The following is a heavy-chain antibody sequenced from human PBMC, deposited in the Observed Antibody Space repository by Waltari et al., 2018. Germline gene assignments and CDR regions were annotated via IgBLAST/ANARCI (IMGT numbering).Heavy chain of an antibody. V-gene: IGHV3-21*01. Sequence: EVQLVESGGGLVKPGGSLSLSCAASGFTFSSYRMTWVRQAPGKGLEWVSSISSSSSYIYYADSVKGRFTISRDNAKNSLYLQMNSLRAEDTAVYYCARATSGYDFDYWGQGTLVTVSS. CDR1: GFTFSSYR. CDR2: ISSSSSYI. CDR3: ARATSGYDFDY. J-gene: IGHJ4*02. D-gene: IGHD5-12*01.